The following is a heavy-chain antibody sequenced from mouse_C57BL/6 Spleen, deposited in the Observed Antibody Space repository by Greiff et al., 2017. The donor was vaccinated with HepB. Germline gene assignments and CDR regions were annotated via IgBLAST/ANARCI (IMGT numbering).Heavy chain of an antibody. CDR2: IYPRSGNT. Sequence: VQLQESGAELARPGASVKLSCKASGYTFTSYGISWVKQRTGQGLEWIGEIYPRSGNTYYNEKFKGKATLTADKSSSTAYMELRSLTSEDSAVYFCARRGSSPHYYAMDYWGQGTSVTVSS. CDR3: ARRGSSPHYYAMDY. CDR1: GYTFTSYG. J-gene: IGHJ4*01. V-gene: IGHV1-81*01. D-gene: IGHD1-1*01.